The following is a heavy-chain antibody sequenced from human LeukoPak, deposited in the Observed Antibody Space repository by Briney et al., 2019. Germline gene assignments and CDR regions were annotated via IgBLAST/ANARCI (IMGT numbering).Heavy chain of an antibody. CDR1: GYTYTSYY. CDR3: ARAPLSGAFDI. CDR2: INPSGGST. J-gene: IGHJ3*02. Sequence: ASVKVSCKASGYTYTSYYMHWVRQAPGQGLEWMGIINPSGGSTSYAQKFQGRVTMTRDTSTSTVYMELSSLRSEDTAVYYCARAPLSGAFDIWGQGTMVTVSS. V-gene: IGHV1-46*01.